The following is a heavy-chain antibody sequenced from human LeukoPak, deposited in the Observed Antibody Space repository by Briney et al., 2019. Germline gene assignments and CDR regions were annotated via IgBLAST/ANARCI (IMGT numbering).Heavy chain of an antibody. CDR2: INPNSGGT. CDR3: ARPSTMRGTLGFDY. CDR1: GYTFTGYY. J-gene: IGHJ4*02. V-gene: IGHV1-2*02. Sequence: GASVKVSCKASGYTFTGYYMHWVRQAPGQGLEWMGWINPNSGGTNYAQKFQGRVTMTRDTSISTAYMELSRLRSDDTAVYYCARPSTMRGTLGFDYWGQGTLVTVSS. D-gene: IGHD3-22*01.